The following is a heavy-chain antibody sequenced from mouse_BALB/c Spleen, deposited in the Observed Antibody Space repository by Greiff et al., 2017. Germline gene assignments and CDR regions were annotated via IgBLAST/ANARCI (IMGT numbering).Heavy chain of an antibody. CDR2: IWAGGST. CDR1: GFSLTSYG. J-gene: IGHJ3*01. V-gene: IGHV2-9*02. CDR3: ARDMVSWFAY. D-gene: IGHD2-2*01. Sequence: VQGVESGPGLVAPSQSLSITCTVSGFSLTSYGVHWVRQPPGKGLEWLGVIWAGGSTNYNSALMSRLSISKDNSKSQVFLKMNSLQTDDTAMYYCARDMVSWFAYWGQGTLVTVSA.